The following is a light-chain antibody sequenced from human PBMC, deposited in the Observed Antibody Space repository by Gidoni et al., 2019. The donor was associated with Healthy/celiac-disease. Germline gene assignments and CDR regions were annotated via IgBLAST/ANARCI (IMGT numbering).Light chain of an antibody. CDR3: QQYGSSPQYT. CDR2: GAS. Sequence: EIVLTQSPGTLSLSPGERATLSCRASQSVSSSYLAWYQQKPGQAPRRLIYGASSGSGTDFTLTISRLEPEDVAVYYCQQYGSSPQYTFGQGTKLEIK. V-gene: IGKV3-20*01. CDR1: QSVSSSY. J-gene: IGKJ2*01.